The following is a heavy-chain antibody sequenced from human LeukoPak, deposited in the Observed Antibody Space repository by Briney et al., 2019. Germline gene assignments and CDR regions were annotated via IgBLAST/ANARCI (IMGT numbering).Heavy chain of an antibody. V-gene: IGHV3-15*01. D-gene: IGHD2-21*02. CDR2: IKSKTDGGTT. CDR1: GFTFSSYS. J-gene: IGHJ4*02. CDR3: TTSLAGAVTAVYPFDN. Sequence: PGGSLRLSCAASGFTFSSYSMNWVRQAPGKGLEWVGRIKSKTDGGTTDYAAPVKGRVTISRDDSTNTLHLQMNSLKTEDTAAYYCTTSLAGAVTAVYPFDNWGQGTLVTVSS.